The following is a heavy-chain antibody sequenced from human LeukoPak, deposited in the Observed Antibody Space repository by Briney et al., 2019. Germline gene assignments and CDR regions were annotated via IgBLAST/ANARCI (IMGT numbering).Heavy chain of an antibody. J-gene: IGHJ4*02. D-gene: IGHD4-11*01. CDR1: GFTFSSYG. CDR2: IWYDGSNK. Sequence: PGGSLRLSCVASGFTFSSYGMHWVRQAPGKGLEWVAVIWYDGSNKYYADSVKGRFTISRDNSKNTLYLQMNSLRAEDTAVYYCARSPADYSNYYFDYWGQGTLVTVSS. CDR3: ARSPADYSNYYFDY. V-gene: IGHV3-33*01.